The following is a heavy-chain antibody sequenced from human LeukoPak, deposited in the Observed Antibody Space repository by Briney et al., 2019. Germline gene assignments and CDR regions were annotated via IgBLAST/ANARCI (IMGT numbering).Heavy chain of an antibody. D-gene: IGHD6-13*01. CDR3: AKEAVGYSSLSLRWDY. CDR1: GYTFTSYA. CDR2: INARNGNT. V-gene: IGHV1-3*03. Sequence: ASVKVSCKASGYTFTSYAMHWVRQAPGQRLEWMGGINARNGNTKYSQEFQGRVTITRDTSASTAYMELSSLRSEDMAVYYCAKEAVGYSSLSLRWDYWGQGTLVTVSS. J-gene: IGHJ4*02.